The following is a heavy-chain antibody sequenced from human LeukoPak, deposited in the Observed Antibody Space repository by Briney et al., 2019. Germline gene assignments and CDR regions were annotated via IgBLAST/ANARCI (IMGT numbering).Heavy chain of an antibody. CDR1: GGSISSYY. D-gene: IGHD3-10*01. V-gene: IGHV4-4*07. CDR2: IYTSGST. Sequence: KPSETLSLTCTVSGGSISSYYWSWIRQPAGKGLEWIGRIYTSGSTNYNPSLKSRVTMSVDTSKNQFSLKLSSVTAADTAVYYCASVRITMVRGANWNYFDYWGQGTLVTVSS. J-gene: IGHJ4*02. CDR3: ASVRITMVRGANWNYFDY.